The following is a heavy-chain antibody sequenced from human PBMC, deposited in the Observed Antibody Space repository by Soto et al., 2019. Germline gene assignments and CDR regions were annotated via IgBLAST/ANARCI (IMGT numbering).Heavy chain of an antibody. D-gene: IGHD3-22*01. CDR2: ISYDGSDK. Sequence: VQLVESGGGEVQPGRSLRLSCAASGFKYTDFALHWVRQAPGKGLEWVAIISYDGSDKYYADSVKGRFVISRDNPKNTLYLEMNSLRPEDTAVYFCARRAWDSCYAIDVWGQGTTVTVFS. CDR1: GFKYTDFA. J-gene: IGHJ6*02. CDR3: ARRAWDSCYAIDV. V-gene: IGHV3-30*09.